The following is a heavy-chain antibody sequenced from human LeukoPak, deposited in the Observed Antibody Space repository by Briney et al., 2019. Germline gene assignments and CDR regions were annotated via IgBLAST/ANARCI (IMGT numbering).Heavy chain of an antibody. Sequence: ASVKVSCKASGYTFTSYDINWVRQATGQGLEWMGGIIPIFGTANYAQKFQGRVTITTDESTSTAYMELSSLRSEDTAVYYCARDDRGYSYAPSRHYYYMDVWGKGTTVTVSS. CDR2: IIPIFGTA. CDR1: GYTFTSYD. D-gene: IGHD5-18*01. J-gene: IGHJ6*03. CDR3: ARDDRGYSYAPSRHYYYMDV. V-gene: IGHV1-69*05.